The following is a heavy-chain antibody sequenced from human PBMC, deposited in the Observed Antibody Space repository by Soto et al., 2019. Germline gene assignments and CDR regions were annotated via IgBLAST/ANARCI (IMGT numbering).Heavy chain of an antibody. CDR2: LYSGGVK. J-gene: IGHJ6*02. CDR3: SRDYDWVGARCTVLAF. Sequence: GGSLRLPSAAAEGTGIDIDRSCIRKNKGKGLEWVSLLYSGGVKAYADSVKGRFTISRDNSKNTLYLQMNSLRAEDTAVYVFSRDYDWVGARCTVLAFLGQGTTVTVS. D-gene: IGHD3-16*01. V-gene: IGHV3-66*01. CDR1: EGTGIDID.